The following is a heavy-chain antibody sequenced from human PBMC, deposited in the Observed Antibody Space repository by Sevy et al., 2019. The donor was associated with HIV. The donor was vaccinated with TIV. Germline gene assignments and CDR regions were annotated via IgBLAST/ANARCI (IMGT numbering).Heavy chain of an antibody. CDR3: ARGPDYYDRSGYYYQ. CDR1: GFTFSSYS. J-gene: IGHJ4*02. Sequence: GGSLRLSCAASGFTFSSYSMHWVRQAPGKGLEWVSSISSSSTYIYYADSVKGRFTISRDNAKNSLYLQMNSLRAEDTAVYYCARGPDYYDRSGYYYQWGQGILVTVSS. CDR2: ISSSSTYI. D-gene: IGHD3-22*01. V-gene: IGHV3-21*01.